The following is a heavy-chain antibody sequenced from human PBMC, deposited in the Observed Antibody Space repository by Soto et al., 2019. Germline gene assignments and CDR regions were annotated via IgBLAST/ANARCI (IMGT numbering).Heavy chain of an antibody. V-gene: IGHV1-18*01. CDR2: ISGYNGNA. D-gene: IGHD2-15*01. CDR3: AREGSYGWYDC. Sequence: QVQLVQSGAEVRKPGASVKVSCKASGYTFSSHGITWVRQAPGQGLEWMGWISGYNGNAKYAQRFQGRVTMTTDTSTSTVYMDLRSLGSDDSAVYYCAREGSYGWYDCWGQGTLVTVSS. J-gene: IGHJ5*01. CDR1: GYTFSSHG.